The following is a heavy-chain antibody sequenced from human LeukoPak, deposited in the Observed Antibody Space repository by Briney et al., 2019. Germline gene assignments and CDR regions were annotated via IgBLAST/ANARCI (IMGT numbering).Heavy chain of an antibody. CDR3: AKCSTMISSKYYFHY. D-gene: IGHD3-22*01. Sequence: GGSLRLSCAASGFSFSSYAMSHFGQAPGKGLEWVSAISGSGGSTYYADSVKGRFTISRDNSKNTLYLQMNSLRAEDTAVYYCAKCSTMISSKYYFHYWGQGTLVTVSS. V-gene: IGHV3-23*01. CDR1: GFSFSSYA. CDR2: ISGSGGST. J-gene: IGHJ4*02.